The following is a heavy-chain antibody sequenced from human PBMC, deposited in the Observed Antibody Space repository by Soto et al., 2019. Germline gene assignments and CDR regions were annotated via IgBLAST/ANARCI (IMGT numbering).Heavy chain of an antibody. CDR2: ISYDGSNK. V-gene: IGHV3-30*18. Sequence: VGSLRLSCAASGFTFSSYGIHWVRQAPGKGLEWVAVISYDGSNKYYADSVRGRFTISRDNSKNTLYLQMNSLRTEDTAVYYCAKIRQKFYYYGMDVWGQGTTVTVSS. CDR3: AKIRQKFYYYGMDV. CDR1: GFTFSSYG. J-gene: IGHJ6*02.